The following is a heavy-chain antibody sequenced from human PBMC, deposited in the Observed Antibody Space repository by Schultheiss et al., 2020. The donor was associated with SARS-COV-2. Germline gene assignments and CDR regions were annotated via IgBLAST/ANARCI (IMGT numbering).Heavy chain of an antibody. V-gene: IGHV4-59*08. CDR3: ARAEGDFWSGITYYMDV. J-gene: IGHJ6*03. Sequence: SETLSLTCTVSGGSISSYYWSWIRQPPGKGLEWIGYIYYSGSTYYNPSLKSRVTISVDTSKNQFSLKLSSVTAADTAVYYCARAEGDFWSGITYYMDVWGKGTTVTVSS. CDR2: IYYSGST. CDR1: GGSISSYY. D-gene: IGHD3-3*01.